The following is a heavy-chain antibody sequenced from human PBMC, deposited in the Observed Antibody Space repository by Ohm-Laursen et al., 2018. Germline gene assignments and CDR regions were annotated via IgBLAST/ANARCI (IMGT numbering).Heavy chain of an antibody. CDR1: GFTFSSYA. Sequence: GSLRLSCTASGFTFSSYAMSWVRQTPKKGLEWVSVATGSGRSTYYTDSVKGRFSISRDNSKNTLYLQMNSLRVEDTAVYYCAKGRSGGTGHGNWFESWGQGALVIVSS. CDR3: AKGRSGGTGHGNWFES. CDR2: ATGSGRST. D-gene: IGHD3-10*01. J-gene: IGHJ5*01. V-gene: IGHV3-23*01.